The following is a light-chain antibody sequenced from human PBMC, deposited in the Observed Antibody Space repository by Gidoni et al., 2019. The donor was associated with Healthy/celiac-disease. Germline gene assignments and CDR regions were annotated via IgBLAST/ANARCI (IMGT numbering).Light chain of an antibody. V-gene: IGKV1-33*01. J-gene: IGKJ4*01. Sequence: DIQMTQSPSSLSASVGDRVTITCQASHDISNYLNWDQQKPGKAPKLLIYDASNLETGVPSRFSGSGAGTDFTFNISSLQPEDIATYYCQQYDNLPLTFGGGTKVEIK. CDR1: HDISNY. CDR3: QQYDNLPLT. CDR2: DAS.